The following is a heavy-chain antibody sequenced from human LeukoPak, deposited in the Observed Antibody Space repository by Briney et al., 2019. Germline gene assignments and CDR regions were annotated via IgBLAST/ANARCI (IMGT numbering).Heavy chain of an antibody. CDR3: ARATYSSSKYFDY. V-gene: IGHV4-59*01. Sequence: PSETLSLTCTVSGGSISSYYWSWIRQPPGKGLEWIGYIYYSGSTNYNSSLKSRVTISVDTSKNQFSLKLSSVTAADTAAYYCARATYSSSKYFDYWGQGTLVTVSS. CDR1: GGSISSYY. D-gene: IGHD6-13*01. CDR2: IYYSGST. J-gene: IGHJ4*02.